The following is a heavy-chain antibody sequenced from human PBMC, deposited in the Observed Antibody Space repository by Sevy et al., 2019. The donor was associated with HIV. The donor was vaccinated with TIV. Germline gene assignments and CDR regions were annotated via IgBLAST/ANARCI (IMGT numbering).Heavy chain of an antibody. CDR1: GFSFSYYG. CDR3: ARGGYYYDNAAYYALDS. Sequence: GGSLRLSCIGSGFSFSYYGMHWVRQAPGKGLEWVAIIWSDGAYQYHGDSVKGRFTISRDNSKNTLYLQMNNVRVEDTTVYYCARGGYYYDNAAYYALDSWGQGTLVTVSS. V-gene: IGHV3-33*08. J-gene: IGHJ4*02. D-gene: IGHD3-22*01. CDR2: IWSDGAYQ.